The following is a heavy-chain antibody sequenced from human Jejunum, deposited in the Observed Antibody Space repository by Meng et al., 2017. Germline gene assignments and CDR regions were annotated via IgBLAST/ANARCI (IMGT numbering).Heavy chain of an antibody. CDR3: ARDLPHIDYGLAA. J-gene: IGHJ6*02. D-gene: IGHD2-21*01. CDR1: GFTFSSYT. CDR2: ISSGSTSI. V-gene: IGHV3-21*01. Sequence: GESLKISCAASGFTFSSYTMNWVRQAPGKGLEWVSSISSGSTSIYYRDAVKGRFTISRDNAKNSLYLQMNSLRAEDTAVYYCARDLPHIDYGLAAWGQGNTVNGAS.